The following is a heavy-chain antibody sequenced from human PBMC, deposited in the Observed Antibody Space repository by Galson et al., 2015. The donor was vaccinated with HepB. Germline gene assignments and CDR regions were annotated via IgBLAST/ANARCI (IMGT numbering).Heavy chain of an antibody. D-gene: IGHD3-22*01. V-gene: IGHV1-2*06. CDR3: ARAYYYDSSGLFSMAFDI. CDR2: INPNSGGT. Sequence: SVKVSCKASGYTFTGYYMHWVRQAPGQGLEWMGRINPNSGGTNYAQKFQGRVTMTRDTSISTAYMELSRLRFDDTAVYYCARAYYYDSSGLFSMAFDIWGQGTMVTVSS. CDR1: GYTFTGYY. J-gene: IGHJ3*02.